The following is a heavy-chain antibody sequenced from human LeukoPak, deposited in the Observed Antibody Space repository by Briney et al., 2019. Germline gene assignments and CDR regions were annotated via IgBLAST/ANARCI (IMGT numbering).Heavy chain of an antibody. J-gene: IGHJ4*02. D-gene: IGHD3-10*01. CDR1: GGSISSGGYY. Sequence: SQTLSLTCTVSGGSISSGGYYWSWIRQHPGKGLEWIGYIYYSGSTYYSPSLKSRVTISVDTSKNQFPLKLSSVTAADTAVYYCARRAVRGVIICDYWGQGTLVTVSS. V-gene: IGHV4-31*03. CDR3: ARRAVRGVIICDY. CDR2: IYYSGST.